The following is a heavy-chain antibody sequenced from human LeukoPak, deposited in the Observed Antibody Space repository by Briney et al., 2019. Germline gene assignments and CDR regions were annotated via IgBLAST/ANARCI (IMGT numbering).Heavy chain of an antibody. Sequence: GGSLRLSCAGSEYTFSSYWMSWVRQAPGKGVEWVAYIKPDGSEDYYVDSVKGRFTISRDNAESSLYLQMNSLRVEDTAVYYCTRGDSASKIDYWGQGTLVTVSS. J-gene: IGHJ4*02. V-gene: IGHV3-7*01. D-gene: IGHD3-22*01. CDR3: TRGDSASKIDY. CDR1: EYTFSSYW. CDR2: IKPDGSED.